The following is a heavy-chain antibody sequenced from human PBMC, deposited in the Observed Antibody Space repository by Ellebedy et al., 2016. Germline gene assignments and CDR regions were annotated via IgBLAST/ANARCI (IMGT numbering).Heavy chain of an antibody. V-gene: IGHV4-34*01. CDR1: RGSFSGYY. J-gene: IGHJ4*02. Sequence: SDTLSLTCAVYRGSFSGYYWSWIRQPPGKGLEWIGEIKHSGSTNYNPSLKSRVTISVDTSKNQFSLKLSSVTAADTAVYYCARHRDTAMVDFDYWGQGTLVTVSS. D-gene: IGHD5-18*01. CDR2: IKHSGST. CDR3: ARHRDTAMVDFDY.